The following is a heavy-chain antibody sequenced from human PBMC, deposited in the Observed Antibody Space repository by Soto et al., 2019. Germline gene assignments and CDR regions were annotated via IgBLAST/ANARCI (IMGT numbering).Heavy chain of an antibody. Sequence: SETLSLTCTVSGDSISSSTYHWGWIRQPPGKGLEWIGSIYYSGSTYYNPSLKSRVTISVDMSKNQFSLNLSSVTAADTAVYYCARETYYYDSSGYFTYYFDYWGQGTLVTVSS. D-gene: IGHD3-22*01. CDR3: ARETYYYDSSGYFTYYFDY. J-gene: IGHJ4*02. CDR2: IYYSGST. V-gene: IGHV4-39*07. CDR1: GDSISSSTYH.